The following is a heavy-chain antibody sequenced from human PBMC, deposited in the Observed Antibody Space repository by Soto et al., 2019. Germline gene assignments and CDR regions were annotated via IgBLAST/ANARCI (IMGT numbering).Heavy chain of an antibody. CDR2: ISSDGNNE. Sequence: QVQLVESGGGVVQPGRSLRLSCAASGFTFSNSAMHWVRQAPGKGLEWVAVISSDGNNEYYADSVKGRFTMSRDNSKKMVFLEMNSLRVEDRAVYYCAKDYLRWEFDYWGQGALVTVSS. D-gene: IGHD1-26*01. CDR1: GFTFSNSA. V-gene: IGHV3-30-3*01. J-gene: IGHJ4*02. CDR3: AKDYLRWEFDY.